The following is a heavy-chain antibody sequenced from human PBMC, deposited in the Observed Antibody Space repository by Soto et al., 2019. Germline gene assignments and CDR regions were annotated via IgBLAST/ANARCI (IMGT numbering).Heavy chain of an antibody. V-gene: IGHV3-74*01. D-gene: IGHD2-15*01. CDR3: AREVVVAATRTYFDYYGMDV. J-gene: IGHJ6*02. Sequence: EVQLAESGGGLVQPGGSLRLSCAASGFTFSSNWMHWVRQAPEKGLVWVSHIDIDGSSTNYADSVKGRFTISTDNAKNTVYLQMNSLRAEDTAVYYCAREVVVAATRTYFDYYGMDVWGQGSTVTDSS. CDR1: GFTFSSNW. CDR2: IDIDGSST.